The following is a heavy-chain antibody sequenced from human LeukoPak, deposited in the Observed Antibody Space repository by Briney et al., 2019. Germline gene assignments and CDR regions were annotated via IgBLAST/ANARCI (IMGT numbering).Heavy chain of an antibody. D-gene: IGHD3-10*01. CDR1: GSTFSSYG. V-gene: IGHV3-33*01. CDR3: ARAPRSGSYYNCFDY. J-gene: IGHJ4*02. CDR2: IWYDGSNK. Sequence: GRSLRLSCAASGSTFSSYGMHWVRQAPGKGLEWVAVIWYDGSNKYYADSVKGRFTISGDNSKNTLYLQMNSLRAEDTAVYYCARAPRSGSYYNCFDYWGQGTLVTVSS.